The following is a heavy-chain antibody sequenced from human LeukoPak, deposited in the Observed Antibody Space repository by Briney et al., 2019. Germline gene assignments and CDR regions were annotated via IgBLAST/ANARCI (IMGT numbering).Heavy chain of an antibody. CDR3: ARVGGTYYDILTGCPYFDY. D-gene: IGHD3-9*01. Sequence: SQTLSLTCAISGDSVPSNSAAWNWIRQSPSRGLEWLGRAYYRSKWYNDYAVSVKSRITINPDTSKNQFSLQLNSVTPEDTAVYYCARVGGTYYDILTGCPYFDYWGQGTLVTVSS. V-gene: IGHV6-1*01. CDR1: GDSVPSNSAA. CDR2: AYYRSKWYN. J-gene: IGHJ4*02.